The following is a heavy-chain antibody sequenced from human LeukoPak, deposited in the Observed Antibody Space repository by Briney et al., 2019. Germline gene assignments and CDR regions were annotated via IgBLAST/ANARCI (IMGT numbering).Heavy chain of an antibody. CDR1: GGSFSGYY. CDR3: ARGPTHLHYYDSSGYLDY. D-gene: IGHD3-22*01. J-gene: IGHJ4*02. Sequence: SETLSLTCAVYGGSFSGYYWSWIRPPPGKGLEWIGEINHSGSTNYNPSLKSRVTISVDTSKNQFSLKLSSVTAADTAVYYCARGPTHLHYYDSSGYLDYWGQGTLVTVSS. V-gene: IGHV4-34*01. CDR2: INHSGST.